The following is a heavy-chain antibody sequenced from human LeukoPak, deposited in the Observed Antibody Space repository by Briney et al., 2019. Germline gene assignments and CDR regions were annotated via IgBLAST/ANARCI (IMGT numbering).Heavy chain of an antibody. CDR1: GGSISSSSYY. J-gene: IGHJ4*02. V-gene: IGHV4-39*01. CDR2: IYYSGST. Sequence: SETLSLTCIVSGGSISSSSYYWGWIRQPPGKGLEWIGSIYYSGSTYYNPSLKSRVTISVDTSKNQFSLKLSSVTAADTAVYYCARTGYGQYGTFDYWGQGTLVTVSS. D-gene: IGHD1-14*01. CDR3: ARTGYGQYGTFDY.